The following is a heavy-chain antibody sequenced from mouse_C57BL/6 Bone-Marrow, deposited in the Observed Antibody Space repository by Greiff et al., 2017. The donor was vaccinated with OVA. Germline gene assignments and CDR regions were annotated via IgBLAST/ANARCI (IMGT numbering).Heavy chain of an antibody. J-gene: IGHJ2*01. CDR3: ATDY. Sequence: QVQLQQPGAELVRPGSSVKLSCKASGYTFTSYWMDWVKQRPGQGLEWIGNIYPSDSETHYNQKFKDKATLTVDKSSSTAYMQLSLTSEDSAVYYCATDYWGQGTTLTVSS. CDR2: IYPSDSET. CDR1: GYTFTSYW. V-gene: IGHV1-61*01.